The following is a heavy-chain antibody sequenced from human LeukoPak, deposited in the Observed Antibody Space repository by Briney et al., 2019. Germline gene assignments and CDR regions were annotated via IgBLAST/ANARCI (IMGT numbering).Heavy chain of an antibody. CDR2: ISSSSSYI. CDR1: GFTFSSYS. Sequence: GGSLRLSCAASGFTFSSYSMNWVRQAPGKGLEWVSSISSSSSYIYYADAVKGRFTISRDNAKNALYLQMTSLRAEDTAVYYCARSGDTAMVTGHFDYWGQGTLVTVSS. V-gene: IGHV3-21*01. D-gene: IGHD5-18*01. CDR3: ARSGDTAMVTGHFDY. J-gene: IGHJ4*02.